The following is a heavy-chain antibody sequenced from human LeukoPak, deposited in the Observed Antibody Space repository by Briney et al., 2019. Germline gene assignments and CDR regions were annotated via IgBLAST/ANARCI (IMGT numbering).Heavy chain of an antibody. V-gene: IGHV3-23*01. Sequence: GGSLRLSCAASGCTFSSYAMTWVRQAPGKGLEWVSAISGSGGTTYYADSVKGRFTISRDNPKNSLYLQMNSLRAEDTAVYYCARAIGVGGCSSASCYYFDYWGQGTLVTVSS. J-gene: IGHJ4*02. CDR1: GCTFSSYA. D-gene: IGHD2-2*01. CDR3: ARAIGVGGCSSASCYYFDY. CDR2: ISGSGGTT.